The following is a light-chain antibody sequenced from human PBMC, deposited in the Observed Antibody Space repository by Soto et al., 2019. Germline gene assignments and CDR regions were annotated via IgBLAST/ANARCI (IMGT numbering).Light chain of an antibody. CDR2: GAS. Sequence: EIVLTQSPGTLSLSPGERATLSCRASQSVDSSNLAWYQQKPGQAPRLLIYGASSWATGVPYRFSGSGSGTDFTLTISRLEPEDVAVYYCQQYGGFPYTFGEGTKLELK. V-gene: IGKV3-20*01. J-gene: IGKJ2*01. CDR3: QQYGGFPYT. CDR1: QSVDSSN.